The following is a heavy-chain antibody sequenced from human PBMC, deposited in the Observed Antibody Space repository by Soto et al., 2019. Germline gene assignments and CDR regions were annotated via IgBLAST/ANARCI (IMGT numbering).Heavy chain of an antibody. CDR1: GYAFTSYG. J-gene: IGHJ5*02. Sequence: QVQLVQSGPEVKKPGASVRVSCMTSGYAFTSYGVNWVRQVPGQGLGWMGWIAPHSGRTTYLPKFQGRVTITADPSTNTAYMELTSLRSDDTGIYFCARAATGSYHSASWGQGTVVTVSA. D-gene: IGHD3-10*01. CDR2: IAPHSGRT. CDR3: ARAATGSYHSAS. V-gene: IGHV1-18*04.